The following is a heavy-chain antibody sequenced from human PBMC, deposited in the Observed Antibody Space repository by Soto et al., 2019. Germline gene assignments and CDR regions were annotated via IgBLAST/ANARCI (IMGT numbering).Heavy chain of an antibody. CDR1: GGTFSSYA. V-gene: IGHV1-69*06. CDR3: ARRRFLEWLFFDY. J-gene: IGHJ4*02. Sequence: SVKVSCKASGGTFSSYAISWVRQAPGQGLEWMGGIIPIFGTANYAQKFQGRVTITADKSTSTAYMELSSLRSEDTAVYYCARRRFLEWLFFDYWGQGTLVTVS. CDR2: IIPIFGTA. D-gene: IGHD3-3*01.